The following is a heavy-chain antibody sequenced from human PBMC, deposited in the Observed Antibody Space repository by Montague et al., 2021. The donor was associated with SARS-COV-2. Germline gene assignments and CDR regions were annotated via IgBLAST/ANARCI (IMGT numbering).Heavy chain of an antibody. V-gene: IGHV4-34*01. CDR3: ARGTYDVLSYTYDNSGYACDS. J-gene: IGHJ4*02. CDR2: INNSGSA. Sequence: SETLSLTCSVYGDSMSANYWSWIRQPPGKGLEWIGDINNSGSANYNPPLKSRVTILVVTSKNQFSLKLSSVTAADTAVYYCARGTYDVLSYTYDNSGYACDSWGQGTLVTVSS. CDR1: GDSMSANY. D-gene: IGHD3-22*01.